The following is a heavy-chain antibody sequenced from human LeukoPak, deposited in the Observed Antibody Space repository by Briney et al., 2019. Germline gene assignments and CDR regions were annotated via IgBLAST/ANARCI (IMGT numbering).Heavy chain of an antibody. CDR1: GGTFSSYA. V-gene: IGHV1-69*13. CDR2: IIPIFGTA. D-gene: IGHD6-19*01. J-gene: IGHJ3*02. CDR3: ARADSIAVAYGAFDI. Sequence: SVKVSCKASGGTFSSYAISWVRQAPGQGLEWMGGIIPIFGTANYAQKFQGRVTITADESTSTAYMELSSLRSEDTAVYYCARADSIAVAYGAFDIWGQGTVVTVSS.